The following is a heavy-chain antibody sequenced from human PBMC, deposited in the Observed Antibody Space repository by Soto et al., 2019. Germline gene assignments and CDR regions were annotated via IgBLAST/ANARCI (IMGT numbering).Heavy chain of an antibody. V-gene: IGHV1-46*01. CDR3: ARIKWGLNYYNCMDV. CDR1: GYTFTSYY. J-gene: IGHJ6*02. Sequence: ASVKVSCKASGYTFTSYYMHWVRPAPGQGLEWMGIINPSGGSTSYAQKFQGRVTMTRDTSTSTVYMELSSLRSEDTAVYYCARIKWGLNYYNCMDVGGQGTTVTVSS. D-gene: IGHD1-26*01. CDR2: INPSGGST.